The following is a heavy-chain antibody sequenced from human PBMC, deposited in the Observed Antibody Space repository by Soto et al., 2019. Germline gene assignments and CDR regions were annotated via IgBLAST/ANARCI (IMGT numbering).Heavy chain of an antibody. J-gene: IGHJ4*02. CDR1: EFTFSDYE. Sequence: EVRLVESGGGLVQPGGSLRLSCAASEFTFSDYEMNWVRQAPGKGLEWISYISSSGTTIYYADSVRGRFTIPRDNAKSSLYLQMNSLRADDTAVYYCSRRFDDWGQGTLVTVSS. CDR3: SRRFDD. CDR2: ISSSGTTI. V-gene: IGHV3-48*03.